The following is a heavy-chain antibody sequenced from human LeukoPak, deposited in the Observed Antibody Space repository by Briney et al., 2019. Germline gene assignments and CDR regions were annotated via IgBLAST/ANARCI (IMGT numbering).Heavy chain of an antibody. D-gene: IGHD6-13*01. CDR1: GYTFTSYY. CDR3: AREHLGSGIAAAGYRVFDY. Sequence: ASVKVSCKASGYTFTSYYMHWVRQAPGQGLEWMGIINPSGGSTSYAQKFQGRVTMTRDTSTSTVYMELSSLRSEDTAVYYCAREHLGSGIAAAGYRVFDYWDQGTLVTVSS. J-gene: IGHJ4*02. V-gene: IGHV1-46*01. CDR2: INPSGGST.